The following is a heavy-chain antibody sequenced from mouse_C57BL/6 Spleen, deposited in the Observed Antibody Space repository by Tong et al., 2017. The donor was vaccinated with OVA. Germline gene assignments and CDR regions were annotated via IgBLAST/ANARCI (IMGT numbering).Heavy chain of an antibody. CDR2: FYPGSGSI. V-gene: IGHV1-62-2*01. CDR3: TREGDGYPHWYFDV. CDR1: GYTFTEYT. J-gene: IGHJ1*03. D-gene: IGHD2-3*01. Sequence: VQLQESGAELVKPGASVKLSCKASGYTFTEYTIHWVKQRSGQGLEWIGWFYPGSGSIKYNEKFKGKATLTADKSSSTAYMQLSSLTYEDSAVYYCTREGDGYPHWYFDVWGTGTTVTVAS.